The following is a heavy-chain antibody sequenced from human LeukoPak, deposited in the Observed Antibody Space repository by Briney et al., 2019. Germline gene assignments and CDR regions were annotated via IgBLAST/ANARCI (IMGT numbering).Heavy chain of an antibody. Sequence: ASVKVSCKASGGTFISYAISWVRQAPGQGLEWMGGIIPIFGTANYAQKFQGRVTITADESTSTAYMELSSLRSEDTAVYYRASGEQWLGRAPIWGQGTLVTVSS. V-gene: IGHV1-69*13. D-gene: IGHD6-19*01. CDR3: ASGEQWLGRAPI. J-gene: IGHJ4*02. CDR1: GGTFISYA. CDR2: IIPIFGTA.